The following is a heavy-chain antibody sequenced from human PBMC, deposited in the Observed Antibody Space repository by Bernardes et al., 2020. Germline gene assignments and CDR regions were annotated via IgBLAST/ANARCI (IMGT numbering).Heavy chain of an antibody. CDR1: GGSLSDYY. CDR3: ARFGVAAAGTSLDS. J-gene: IGHJ4*02. V-gene: IGHV4-34*01. D-gene: IGHD6-13*01. Sequence: ETLSLTFAVHGGSLSDYYWHWILPPPGKGLEWIGEISYSGITNYNPSLKSRVTISVDTSKRQFSLKLNSVTAADTAVYYCARFGVAAAGTSLDSWGQGTLVTVSS. CDR2: ISYSGIT.